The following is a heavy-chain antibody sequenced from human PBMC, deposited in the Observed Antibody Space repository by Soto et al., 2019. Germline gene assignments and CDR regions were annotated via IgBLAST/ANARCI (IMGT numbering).Heavy chain of an antibody. D-gene: IGHD6-13*01. CDR1: GFTFTSSA. V-gene: IGHV1-58*01. CDR3: AAEGNQLRSFDY. Sequence: GAAVKVSCKASGFTFTSSAVQWVRQARGQRLEWIGWIVVGSGNTNYAQKFQERVTITRDMSTSTAYMELSSLRSEDTAVYYCAAEGNQLRSFDYWGQGPLVTVSS. J-gene: IGHJ4*02. CDR2: IVVGSGNT.